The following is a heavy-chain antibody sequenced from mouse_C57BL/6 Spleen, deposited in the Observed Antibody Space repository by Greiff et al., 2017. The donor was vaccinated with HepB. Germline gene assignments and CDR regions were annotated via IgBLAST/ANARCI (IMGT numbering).Heavy chain of an antibody. CDR3: ARGLLTPDY. J-gene: IGHJ2*01. CDR2: IDPSDSDT. D-gene: IGHD4-1*01. CDR1: GYTFTSYW. V-gene: IGHV1-50*01. Sequence: QVQLQQPGAELVKPGASVKLSCKASGYTFTSYWMQWVKQRPGQGLEWIGEIDPSDSDTNYNQKFKGKATLTVDTSSSTAYMQLSSLTSEDSAVYYCARGLLTPDYWGQGTTLTVSS.